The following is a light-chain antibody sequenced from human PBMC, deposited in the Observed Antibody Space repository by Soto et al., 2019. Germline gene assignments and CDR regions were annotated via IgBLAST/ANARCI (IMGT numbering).Light chain of an antibody. CDR2: GNS. V-gene: IGLV1-40*01. CDR1: SSNIGAVYD. J-gene: IGLJ2*01. CDR3: SSYTSSSTLGV. Sequence: QSVLTQPPSVSGAPGQRVTISCTGSSSNIGAVYDVHWYQHLPGTAPKLLIYGNSNRPSGVPDRFSGSKSGTSASLAITGLQAEDEADYYCSSYTSSSTLGVFGGGTKLTVL.